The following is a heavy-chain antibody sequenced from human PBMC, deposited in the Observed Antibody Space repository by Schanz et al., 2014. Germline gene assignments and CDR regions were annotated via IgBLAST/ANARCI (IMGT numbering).Heavy chain of an antibody. CDR1: GFTFSSYS. CDR3: SRLSSEMLKFDDCEVSRFDP. D-gene: IGHD2-21*02. J-gene: IGHJ5*02. CDR2: IKSKVDGGTT. V-gene: IGHV3-15*01. Sequence: EVQLVESGGGLVQPGGSLRLSCAASGFTFSSYSMYWVRQAPGKGLEWVGRIKSKVDGGTTDNAAPVQGRFTISRDDSKNTLHLQMNSLKTEDTAVYYCSRLSSEMLKFDDCEVSRFDPWGQGTRVTVSS.